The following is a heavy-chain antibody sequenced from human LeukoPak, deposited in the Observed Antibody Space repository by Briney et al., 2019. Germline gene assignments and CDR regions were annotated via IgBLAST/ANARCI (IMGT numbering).Heavy chain of an antibody. CDR3: ARNSPRDVAGRQFLPGVLALLSQCDNCFDP. CDR2: LNSYNGNA. CDR1: GYTFTNHG. Sequence: ASVKVSRKATGYTFTNHGISWVRQAPGQGLAWVGWLNSYNGNANYAQKFQGRVTLTTDTSTSTAYMELRSRRSDDPAVYYCARNSPRDVAGRQFLPGVLALLSQCDNCFDPWGQGTRVSVSS. D-gene: IGHD3-3*02. J-gene: IGHJ5*02. V-gene: IGHV1-18*04.